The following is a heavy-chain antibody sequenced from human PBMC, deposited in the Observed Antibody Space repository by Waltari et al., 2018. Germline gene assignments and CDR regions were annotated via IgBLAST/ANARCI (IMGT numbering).Heavy chain of an antibody. D-gene: IGHD1-1*01. CDR3: ARTLPPDNKSWHYYFGMDV. V-gene: IGHV1-69*05. CDR2: IIPMFNTT. Sequence: QVQLVQSGAEAKKPGSSVKDSCKASGGTFANYAFSRARLAPGKGVEWMGGIIPMFNTTNYAQKFKDRVTITKDESTTTAFMELSGLRFDDTAIYYCARTLPPDNKSWHYYFGMDVWGQGTTVTVSS. CDR1: GGTFANYA. J-gene: IGHJ6*02.